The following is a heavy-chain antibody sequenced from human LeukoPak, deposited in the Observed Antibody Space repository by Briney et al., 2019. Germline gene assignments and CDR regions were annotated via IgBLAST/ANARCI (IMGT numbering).Heavy chain of an antibody. CDR3: ARGARYYGSGTVGNYYYYMDV. J-gene: IGHJ6*03. V-gene: IGHV4-34*01. CDR1: GGSFSGYY. CDR2: INHSGST. D-gene: IGHD3-10*01. Sequence: PSETLPLTCAVYGGSFSGYYWSWIRQPPGKGLEWIGEINHSGSTNYNPSLTSRVTISVDTSKNQFSLKLSSVTAADTAVYYCARGARYYGSGTVGNYYYYMDVWGKGTTVTVSS.